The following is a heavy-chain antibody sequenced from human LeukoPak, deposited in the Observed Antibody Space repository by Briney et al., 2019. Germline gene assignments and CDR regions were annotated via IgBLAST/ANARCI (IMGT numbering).Heavy chain of an antibody. CDR2: ISSSSSYI. D-gene: IGHD6-19*01. V-gene: IGHV3-21*01. CDR1: GLTFSSYS. J-gene: IGHJ4*02. Sequence: PGGSLRLSCAASGLTFSSYSTSWVRQAPGKGLEWVSSISSSSSYIYYADSVKGRFTISRDNAKNSLYLQMNSLRAEDTAVYYCARDSSAPSEFDYWGQGTLVTVSS. CDR3: ARDSSAPSEFDY.